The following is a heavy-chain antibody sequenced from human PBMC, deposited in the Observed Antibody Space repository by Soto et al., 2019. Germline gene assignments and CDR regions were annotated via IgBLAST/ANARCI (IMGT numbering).Heavy chain of an antibody. V-gene: IGHV3-23*01. J-gene: IGHJ4*02. CDR1: GFIFSNYA. CDR3: AKKSSGNSYFYFDY. Sequence: LRLPCAASGFIFSNYAMSLVRQAPGKGLEWVSALTDSGGSTYYADSVKGRFTISRDNSRNTLFLQMNSLRAEDTAVYYCAKKSSGNSYFYFDYWCQGALVTVSS. D-gene: IGHD3-22*01. CDR2: LTDSGGST.